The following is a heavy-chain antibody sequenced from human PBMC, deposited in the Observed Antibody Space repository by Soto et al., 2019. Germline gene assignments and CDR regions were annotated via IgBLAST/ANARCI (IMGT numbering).Heavy chain of an antibody. CDR3: AAAVDLGYCSSTSCYVGEGYYGMDV. V-gene: IGHV1-58*01. J-gene: IGHJ6*02. CDR1: GFTFTSSA. Sequence: ASVKLSCKAPGFTFTSSAVQWVRHARGQRLVWLGRILVGSGNTNSAQKFQERVTITRDMSTSTAYMELSSLRSEDTAVYYCAAAVDLGYCSSTSCYVGEGYYGMDVWGQGTTVTVSS. CDR2: ILVGSGNT. D-gene: IGHD2-2*01.